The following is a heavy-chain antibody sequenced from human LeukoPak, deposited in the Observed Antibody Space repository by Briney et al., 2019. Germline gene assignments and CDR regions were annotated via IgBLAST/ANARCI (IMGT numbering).Heavy chain of an antibody. CDR3: ARDGDYGGNPTDWYFDL. V-gene: IGHV1-8*01. J-gene: IGHJ2*01. Sequence: ASVKVSCKASGYTFTSYDMNWVRQATGQGLEWMGWMNPNSGNTGYAQKFQGRVTMTRNTSISTAYMELSSLRSEDTAVYYCARDGDYGGNPTDWYFDLWGRGTLVTVSS. CDR2: MNPNSGNT. CDR1: GYTFTSYD. D-gene: IGHD4-23*01.